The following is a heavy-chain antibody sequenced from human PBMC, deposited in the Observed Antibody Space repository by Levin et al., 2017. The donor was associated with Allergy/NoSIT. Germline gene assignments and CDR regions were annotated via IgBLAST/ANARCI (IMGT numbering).Heavy chain of an antibody. CDR3: AKIDSPCGYGMDV. V-gene: IGHV5-51*01. J-gene: IGHJ6*02. CDR2: IYPPDSDT. CDR1: GYTFFSYW. Sequence: GESLKISCKGSGYTFFSYWIAWVRQMPGKGLEWMGSIYPPDSDTTYSPAFQGQVTISVDNSLNTASLHWSSLRPSDTAMYYCAKIDSPCGYGMDVWGQGTAVTVSS. D-gene: IGHD3-3*01.